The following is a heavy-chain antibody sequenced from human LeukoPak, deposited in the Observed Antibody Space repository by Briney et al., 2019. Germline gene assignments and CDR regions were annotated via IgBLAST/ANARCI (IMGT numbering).Heavy chain of an antibody. CDR3: ARRDSGDGDYV. CDR2: ISGSGGHT. Sequence: PGGSLRLSCAASGFTFSSYAMSWVRQAPGKGLEWVSGISGSGGHTYYADSVKGRFTISRDKSKNTLYLQMNSLSAEDAAVYCCARRDSGDGDYVWGQGTLVTVSS. D-gene: IGHD4-17*01. V-gene: IGHV3-23*01. CDR1: GFTFSSYA. J-gene: IGHJ4*02.